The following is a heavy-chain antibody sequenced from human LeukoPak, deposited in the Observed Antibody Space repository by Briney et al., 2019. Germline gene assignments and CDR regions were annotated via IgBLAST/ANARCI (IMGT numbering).Heavy chain of an antibody. CDR1: GYPFTSYA. V-gene: IGHV1-3*01. CDR2: INADNGDT. Sequence: GASVKVSCKASGYPFTSYAMYWVRQAPGQRLEWMGWINADNGDTRYSQKFLGRVTMTGDTSASTTYMELSSLRSEDTAVYYCASDAFDIWGQGTMVTVSS. J-gene: IGHJ3*02. CDR3: ASDAFDI.